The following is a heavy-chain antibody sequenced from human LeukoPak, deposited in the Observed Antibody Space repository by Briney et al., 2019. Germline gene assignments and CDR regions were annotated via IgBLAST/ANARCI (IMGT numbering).Heavy chain of an antibody. CDR3: ARAYSPPYYDFWSGYYTGFDY. V-gene: IGHV1-18*01. J-gene: IGHJ4*02. Sequence: GASVKVSCKASGYTFTSYGISWVRQAPGQGLEWMGWISAYNGNTNYAQKLQGRVTMTTDTSTSTAYMELRSLRSDDTAVYYCARAYSPPYYDFWSGYYTGFDYWGQGTLVTVSS. CDR2: ISAYNGNT. D-gene: IGHD3-3*01. CDR1: GYTFTSYG.